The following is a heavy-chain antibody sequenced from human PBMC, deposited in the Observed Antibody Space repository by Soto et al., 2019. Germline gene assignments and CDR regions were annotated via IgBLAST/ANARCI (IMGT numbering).Heavy chain of an antibody. Sequence: GGSLRLSCASSGFTFSSYSMNWVRQAPGKGLEWVSYISSSSSTIYYADSVKGRFTISRDNAKNSLYLQMNSLRAGDTAVYYCAVDYGDFLFQHWGQGTLVTVSS. CDR3: AVDYGDFLFQH. J-gene: IGHJ1*01. CDR2: ISSSSSTI. D-gene: IGHD4-17*01. CDR1: GFTFSSYS. V-gene: IGHV3-48*01.